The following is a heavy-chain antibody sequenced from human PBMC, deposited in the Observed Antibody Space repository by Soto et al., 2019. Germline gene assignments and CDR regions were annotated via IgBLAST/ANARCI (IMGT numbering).Heavy chain of an antibody. Sequence: EVQLLESGGGLVQPGGSLRLTCAVSGFTFTSYAMSWVRQTPGKGLEWVSTINNNGGSSYYADSVKGRFTISRDNSKYTLYLQMNSLRAEDTAVYYCALLTGVDWGSFRYPWGFDDWGQGTLVTVSS. CDR1: GFTFTSYA. V-gene: IGHV3-23*01. D-gene: IGHD3-16*02. CDR2: INNNGGSS. CDR3: ALLTGVDWGSFRYPWGFDD. J-gene: IGHJ4*02.